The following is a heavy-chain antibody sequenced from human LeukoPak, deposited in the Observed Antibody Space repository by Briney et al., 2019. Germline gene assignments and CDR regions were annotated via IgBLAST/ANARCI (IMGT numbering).Heavy chain of an antibody. D-gene: IGHD4-17*01. CDR2: VSYDESNK. J-gene: IGHJ4*02. CDR3: ARDRDGDEDFDY. V-gene: IGHV3-30-3*01. Sequence: GGSLRLSCAASGFTFSNYAMHWVRQAPGKGLEWVAVVSYDESNKYHADSVKGRFTISSDTAKNSLYLQLNSLTVGDTAMYYCARDRDGDEDFDYWGRGTLVTVSS. CDR1: GFTFSNYA.